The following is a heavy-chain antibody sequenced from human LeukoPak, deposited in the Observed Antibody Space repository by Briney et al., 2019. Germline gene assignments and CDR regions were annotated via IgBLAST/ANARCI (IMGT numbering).Heavy chain of an antibody. CDR1: GFTFSSYW. Sequence: GGSLRLSCAASGFTFSSYWMIWVRQAPGKGLEWVANIKKDGSQKYYVDSVKGRFTISRDNAKNSLYLQMNSLRAEDTAVYYCARARYSYTGIIDYWGQGTLVTVSS. D-gene: IGHD5-18*01. CDR2: IKKDGSQK. V-gene: IGHV3-7*02. J-gene: IGHJ4*02. CDR3: ARARYSYTGIIDY.